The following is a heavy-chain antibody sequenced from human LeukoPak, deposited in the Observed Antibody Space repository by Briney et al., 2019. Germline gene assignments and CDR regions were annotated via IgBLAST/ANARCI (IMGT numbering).Heavy chain of an antibody. CDR2: IYHSGST. J-gene: IGHJ4*02. V-gene: IGHV4-38-2*02. CDR3: ARVLPAAIVDY. Sequence: SETLSLTCTVSGGSISSYYWGWIRQPPGKGLEWIGSIYHSGSTYYNPSLKSRVTISVDTSKNQFSLKLSSVTAADTAVYYCARVLPAAIVDYWGQGTLVTVSS. CDR1: GGSISSYY. D-gene: IGHD2-2*02.